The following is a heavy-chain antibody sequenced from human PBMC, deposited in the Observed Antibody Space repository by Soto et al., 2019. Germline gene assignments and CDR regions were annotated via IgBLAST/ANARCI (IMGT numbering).Heavy chain of an antibody. CDR3: AKDVVYAGLRRVDY. Sequence: SVTGRFIISRDNTKNTLYLQMNSLRAEDTAVYYCAKDVVYAGLRRVDYWGQGTLVTVSS. V-gene: IGHV3-23*01. D-gene: IGHD2-8*02. J-gene: IGHJ4*02.